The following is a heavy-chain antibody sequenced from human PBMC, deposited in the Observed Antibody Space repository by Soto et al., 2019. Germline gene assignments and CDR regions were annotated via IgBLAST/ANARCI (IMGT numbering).Heavy chain of an antibody. Sequence: ASVKVSCKASGGTFDSYAISWVRQAPGQGLEWMGGIIPIFGTATYAQKFQGRLSITADESTSTAYMELSSLRSEDTALYYCARKYRSGWYVDWGQGTQVTVSS. CDR2: IIPIFGTA. V-gene: IGHV1-69*13. J-gene: IGHJ4*02. D-gene: IGHD6-19*01. CDR1: GGTFDSYA. CDR3: ARKYRSGWYVD.